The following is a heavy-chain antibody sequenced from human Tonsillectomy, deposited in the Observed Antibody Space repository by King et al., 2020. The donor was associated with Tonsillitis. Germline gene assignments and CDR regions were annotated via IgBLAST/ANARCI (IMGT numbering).Heavy chain of an antibody. CDR3: ARRIAAADFDAFDI. V-gene: IGHV4-39*02. CDR2: IYYSGST. J-gene: IGHJ3*02. Sequence: QLQESGPGLVKPSETLSLTCTVSGGSISSRSYYWGWIRQTPGNGLEWIGSIYYSGSTYYNPSLKSRFTISVDTSISGDTSKNHFSLKLSSVTAADTAVYYCARRIAAADFDAFDIWGQGTMVTVSS. D-gene: IGHD6-13*01. CDR1: GGSISSRSYY.